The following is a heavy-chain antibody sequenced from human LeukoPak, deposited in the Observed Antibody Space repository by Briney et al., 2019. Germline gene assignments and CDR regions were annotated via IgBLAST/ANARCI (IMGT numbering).Heavy chain of an antibody. CDR1: GGTFSSYA. J-gene: IGHJ5*02. V-gene: IGHV1-69*13. Sequence: SVKVSCKASGGTFSSYAISWVRQAPGQGLEWMGGIIPIFGTANYAQKFQGRVTITADESTSTAYMELSSLRSEDTAVYYCARDGGDTGYSSVIETSWGQGTLVTVSS. D-gene: IGHD6-19*01. CDR2: IIPIFGTA. CDR3: ARDGGDTGYSSVIETS.